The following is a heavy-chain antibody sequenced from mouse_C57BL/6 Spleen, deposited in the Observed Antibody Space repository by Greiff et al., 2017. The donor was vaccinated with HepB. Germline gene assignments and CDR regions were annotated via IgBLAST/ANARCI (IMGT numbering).Heavy chain of an antibody. V-gene: IGHV1-78*01. Sequence: QVQLQQSDAELVKPGASVKISCKVSGYTFTDHTIHWMKQRPEQSLEWIGYIYPRDGSTKYNEKFKGKATLTADKSSSTAYMQLNSLTSEDSAVYFCAKIYYDYDEGYFDYWGQGTTLTVSS. CDR1: GYTFTDHT. CDR3: AKIYYDYDEGYFDY. CDR2: IYPRDGST. J-gene: IGHJ2*01. D-gene: IGHD2-4*01.